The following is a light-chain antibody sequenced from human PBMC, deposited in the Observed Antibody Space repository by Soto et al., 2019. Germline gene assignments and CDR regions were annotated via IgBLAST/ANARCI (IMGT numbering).Light chain of an antibody. J-gene: IGKJ1*01. Sequence: DIQMTQSPSTLSASVGDRVTITCRASQSISSWLAWYQQKPGKAPKLLIYKASSLESGVPSRFSGSGSGTEFTLTISRLQADDFATYYWQQYNSYPWTFGQGTKVEIK. CDR2: KAS. V-gene: IGKV1-5*03. CDR1: QSISSW. CDR3: QQYNSYPWT.